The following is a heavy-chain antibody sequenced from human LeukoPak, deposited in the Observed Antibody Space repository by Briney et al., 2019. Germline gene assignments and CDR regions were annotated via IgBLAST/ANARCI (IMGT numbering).Heavy chain of an antibody. Sequence: SVKVSCKASGGTFSSYAISWVRQAPGQGLEWMGRIIPIFGIANYAQKFQGRVTITADKSTCTAYMELSSLRSEDTAVYYCASGDPVGATPPVDYWGQGTLVTVSS. D-gene: IGHD1-26*01. CDR1: GGTFSSYA. CDR3: ASGDPVGATPPVDY. J-gene: IGHJ4*02. CDR2: IIPIFGIA. V-gene: IGHV1-69*04.